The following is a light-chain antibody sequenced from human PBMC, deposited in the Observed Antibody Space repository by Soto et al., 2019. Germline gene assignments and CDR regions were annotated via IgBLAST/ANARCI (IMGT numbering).Light chain of an antibody. CDR1: QRVISTY. Sequence: EVVLSQSPGTLSLSPGERATLSCRASQRVISTYLASYQQKPGQAPRLLIYGASSRADGVPARFSGSGTGTDFTLNISGLEPDDCAIYYCQQYGPSQYTFGQGTKLQVK. CDR2: GAS. V-gene: IGKV3-20*01. CDR3: QQYGPSQYT. J-gene: IGKJ2*01.